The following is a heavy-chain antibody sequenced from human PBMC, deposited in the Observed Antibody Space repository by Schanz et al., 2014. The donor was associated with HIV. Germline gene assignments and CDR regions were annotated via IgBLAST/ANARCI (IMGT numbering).Heavy chain of an antibody. CDR2: FNPYSGGR. CDR1: GGTFNNYA. Sequence: QVQLVQSGDEVKKPGASVKVSCKASGGTFNNYALNWVRQAPGHGLEWMGWFNPYSGGRIYAQQFQGRVVMTRDTSISTAYMELSGLTSDDTAVYYCARGLKDYYYALDVWGQGTTVIVSS. J-gene: IGHJ6*02. D-gene: IGHD3-16*01. CDR3: ARGLKDYYYALDV. V-gene: IGHV1-2*02.